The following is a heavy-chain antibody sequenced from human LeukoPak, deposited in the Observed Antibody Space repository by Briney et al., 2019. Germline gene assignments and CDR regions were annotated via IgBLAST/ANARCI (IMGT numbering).Heavy chain of an antibody. D-gene: IGHD6-19*01. CDR2: INAGNGNT. CDR3: ARGREGSGCPARY. CDR1: GYTFTSYA. Sequence: ASVKVSCTASGYTFTSYAMHWVRQAPGQRLEWMGWINAGNGNTKYSQKFQGRVTITRDTSASTAYMELSSLRSEDTAVYYCARGREGSGCPARYWGQGTLVTVSS. J-gene: IGHJ4*02. V-gene: IGHV1-3*01.